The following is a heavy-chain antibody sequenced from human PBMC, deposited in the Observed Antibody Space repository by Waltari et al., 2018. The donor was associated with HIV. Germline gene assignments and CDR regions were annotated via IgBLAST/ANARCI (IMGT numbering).Heavy chain of an antibody. Sequence: EVKLVQSGGGLVQPGGSLRLSCTASGVTFRSHDMSWVRQTPGKGRQWVSTISGSGSHTYYADSAKCRFTISRDNSENTLFLQMTRLRVEDTARYFCAKDFDTSGLPYVVIDSWGQGTLVTVSS. D-gene: IGHD3-22*01. CDR1: GVTFRSHD. J-gene: IGHJ4*02. CDR3: AKDFDTSGLPYVVIDS. CDR2: ISGSGSHT. V-gene: IGHV3-23*04.